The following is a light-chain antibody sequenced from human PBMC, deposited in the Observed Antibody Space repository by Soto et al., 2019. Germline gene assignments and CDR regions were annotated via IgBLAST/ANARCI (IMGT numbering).Light chain of an antibody. Sequence: DIQMTQSPSTLSASVGDRVTITCRASESISSWLAWYQQKPGKAPKLLIYDASSLESGVPPRFSGNGSGTEFTLTISGLQPDDFATYYCQQYNNYWTFGQGTKVDIK. CDR3: QQYNNYWT. J-gene: IGKJ1*01. CDR2: DAS. V-gene: IGKV1-5*01. CDR1: ESISSW.